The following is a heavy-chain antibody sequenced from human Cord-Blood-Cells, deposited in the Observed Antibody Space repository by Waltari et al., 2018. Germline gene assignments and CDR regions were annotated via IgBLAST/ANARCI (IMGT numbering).Heavy chain of an antibody. CDR2: INHSGST. CDR1: GGSFSGYY. V-gene: IGHV4-34*01. D-gene: IGHD2-2*02. J-gene: IGHJ4*02. CDR3: ARGYCSSTSCYTRRGNYFDY. Sequence: QVQLQQWGAGLLKPSETLSLTCAVYGGSFSGYYWSWIRQPPGKGLEWIGEINHSGSTNYNPSLKSRVTISVDTSKNQFSLKLSSVIAVDTAVYYCARGYCSSTSCYTRRGNYFDYWGQGTLVTVSS.